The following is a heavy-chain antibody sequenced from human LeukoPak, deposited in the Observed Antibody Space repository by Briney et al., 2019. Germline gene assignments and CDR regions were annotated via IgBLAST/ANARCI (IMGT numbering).Heavy chain of an antibody. Sequence: GGSLRLSCAASGFTFSSYSMNWVRQAPGKGLEWVSYISSSSSTIYYADSVEGRFTISRDNAKNSLYLQMNSLRDEDTAVYYCARSGELLKRGTFDYWGQGTLVTVSS. CDR3: ARSGELLKRGTFDY. D-gene: IGHD1-26*01. J-gene: IGHJ4*02. V-gene: IGHV3-48*02. CDR1: GFTFSSYS. CDR2: ISSSSSTI.